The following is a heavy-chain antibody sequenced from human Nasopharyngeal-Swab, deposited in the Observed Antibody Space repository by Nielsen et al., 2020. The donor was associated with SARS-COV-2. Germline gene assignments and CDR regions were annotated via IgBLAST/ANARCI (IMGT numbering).Heavy chain of an antibody. Sequence: GASLKISCVASGFTFSSYAMNWVRQAPGKGLEWVSAISRTYSTYYADSVRGRFTVSRDNSKNTLYLQMSSLRAEDTAVYYCAKGTGMTYRAIDYWGQGTLVTASS. V-gene: IGHV3-23*01. CDR1: GFTFSSYA. CDR3: AKGTGMTYRAIDY. J-gene: IGHJ4*02. D-gene: IGHD1-14*01. CDR2: ISRTYST.